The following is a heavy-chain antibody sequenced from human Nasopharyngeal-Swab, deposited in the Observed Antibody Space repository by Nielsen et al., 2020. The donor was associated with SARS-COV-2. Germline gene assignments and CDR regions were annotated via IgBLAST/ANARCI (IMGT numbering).Heavy chain of an antibody. V-gene: IGHV3-21*01. Sequence: GESLKISCVDSGFRDYSMNWVRQAPGKGLEWVSSISSSSSDIYYADSVKGRFTISRDSAKNSLYLQMNNLRAEDTAVYYCAKTHESNSWSGAFDIWGQGTMVTVSS. CDR1: GFRDYS. CDR3: AKTHESNSWSGAFDI. J-gene: IGHJ3*02. CDR2: ISSSSSDI. D-gene: IGHD6-13*01.